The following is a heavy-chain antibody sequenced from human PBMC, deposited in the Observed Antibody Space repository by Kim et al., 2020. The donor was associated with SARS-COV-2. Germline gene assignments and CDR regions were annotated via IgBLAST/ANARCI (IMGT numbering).Heavy chain of an antibody. CDR3: ARVGDLWFGELFSFDY. V-gene: IGHV1-3*01. Sequence: ASVKVSCKASGYTFTSYAMHWVRQAPGQRLEWMGWINAGNGNTKYSQKFQGRVTITRDTSASTAYMELSSLRSEDTAVYYCARVGDLWFGELFSFDYWGQGTLVTVSS. CDR2: INAGNGNT. CDR1: GYTFTSYA. J-gene: IGHJ4*02. D-gene: IGHD3-10*01.